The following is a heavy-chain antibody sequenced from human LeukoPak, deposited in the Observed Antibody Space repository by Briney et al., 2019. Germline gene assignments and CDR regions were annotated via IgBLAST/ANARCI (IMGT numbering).Heavy chain of an antibody. CDR3: ARHVPFCFETSCYLPYFDL. V-gene: IGHV5-51*01. J-gene: IGHJ4*02. Sequence: GESLKISCQGFGFTFNNYCIAWVRQVPGKGLEWMGIMYPDDSDTRYSPSLEDQVTISADKSTNSAYLQLTSLDVAATAVYFCARHVPFCFETSCYLPYFDLWGQGKLVTVSS. CDR1: GFTFNNYC. CDR2: MYPDDSDT. D-gene: IGHD2-2*01.